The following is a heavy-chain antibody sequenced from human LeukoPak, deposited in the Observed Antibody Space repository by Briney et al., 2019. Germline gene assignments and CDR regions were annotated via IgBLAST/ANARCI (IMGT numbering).Heavy chain of an antibody. CDR3: ARNCSGDNCYFYGMDG. J-gene: IGHJ6*01. D-gene: IGHD2-15*01. Sequence: SETLSLTCTLSVGSLRSYYWREIRQPPGRGLEWIGYIYYTENTNYNPSLKSQVTISINTSKNQISLKLTSVTAPHTPVYDLARNCSGDNCYFYGMDGWGEGTKLSVSS. CDR2: IYYTENT. V-gene: IGHV4-59*08. CDR1: VGSLRSYY.